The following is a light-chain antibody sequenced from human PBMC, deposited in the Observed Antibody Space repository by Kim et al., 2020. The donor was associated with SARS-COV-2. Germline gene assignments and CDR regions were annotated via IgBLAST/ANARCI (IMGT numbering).Light chain of an antibody. CDR1: QGINSN. CDR2: SAF. CDR3: QQHHSFPLT. V-gene: IGKV1-9*01. Sequence: ASVGDTVTITCRASQGINSNLAWYQQRPGKAPNLLIYSAFTLHSGVPSRFSGSGSGTDFTLTITSLQPEDFATYHCQQHHSFPLTFGGGTNVDIK. J-gene: IGKJ4*01.